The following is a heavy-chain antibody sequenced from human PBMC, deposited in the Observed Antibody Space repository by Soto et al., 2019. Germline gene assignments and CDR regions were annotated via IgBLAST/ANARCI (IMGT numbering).Heavy chain of an antibody. CDR1: GFTFNSYS. D-gene: IGHD3-10*01. Sequence: EVQLVESGGGLVQPGGSLRLSCAASGFTFNSYSMNWVRQAPGKGLEWVSYISSSSSTIYYADSVKGRFTISRDNAKNSLYLQVNSLRDEDTAVYYCARAGYYGSGILLWGQGTLVTVSS. V-gene: IGHV3-48*02. J-gene: IGHJ4*02. CDR3: ARAGYYGSGILL. CDR2: ISSSSSTI.